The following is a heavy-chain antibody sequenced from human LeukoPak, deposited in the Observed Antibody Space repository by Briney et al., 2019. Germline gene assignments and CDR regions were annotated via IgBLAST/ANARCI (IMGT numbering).Heavy chain of an antibody. V-gene: IGHV1-69*02. CDR1: GGTFSSYT. J-gene: IGHJ6*03. CDR2: IIPILGIA. CDR3: ASKSGYYTTVTGYYYMDV. D-gene: IGHD3-3*01. Sequence: ASVKVSCKASGGTFSSYTISWVRQAPGQGLEWMGRIIPILGIANYAQKFQGRVTITADKSTSTAYMELSSLRSEDTAVYYCASKSGYYTTVTGYYYMDVWGKGTTVSVSS.